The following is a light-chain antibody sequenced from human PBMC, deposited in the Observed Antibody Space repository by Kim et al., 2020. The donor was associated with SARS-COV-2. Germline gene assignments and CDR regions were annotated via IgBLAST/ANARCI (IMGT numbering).Light chain of an antibody. CDR2: DVT. CDR1: SSDVGAYNY. Sequence: QSVLTQPASVSGSPGQSITISCTGTSSDVGAYNYVSWYQQHPGKAPKLMIYDVTKWPSGVSSRFSGSKSGNTASLTVSGLQAEDEADYYCSSYTSSDSWVFGGGTQLTVL. V-gene: IGLV2-14*03. J-gene: IGLJ3*02. CDR3: SSYTSSDSWV.